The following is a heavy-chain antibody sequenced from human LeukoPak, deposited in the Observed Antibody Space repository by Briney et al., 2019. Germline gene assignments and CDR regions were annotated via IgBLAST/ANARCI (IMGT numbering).Heavy chain of an antibody. CDR1: GYTFTSYY. V-gene: IGHV1-2*02. J-gene: IGHJ3*02. CDR2: INPNSGGT. Sequence: ASVKVSCKASGYTFTSYYMHWVRQAPGQGLEWMGWINPNSGGTNYAQKFQGRVTMTRDTSISTAYMGLSRLRSDDTAVYYCARSSFGVDAFDIWGQGTMVTVSS. CDR3: ARSSFGVDAFDI. D-gene: IGHD3-3*01.